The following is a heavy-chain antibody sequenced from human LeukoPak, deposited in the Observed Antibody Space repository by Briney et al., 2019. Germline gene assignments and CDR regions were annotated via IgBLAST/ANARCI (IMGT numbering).Heavy chain of an antibody. CDR3: AHPLEEQWLVAFDY. D-gene: IGHD6-19*01. CDR2: IYWNDDK. J-gene: IGHJ4*02. Sequence: ESGPTLVNPTQTLTLTCTFSGFSLTTSGVGVGWIRQPPGKALEWLALIYWNDDKRYSPSLRSRLTITKDTSKNQVVLTLTNMDPVDTATYYCAHPLEEQWLVAFDYWGQGTLVTVSS. CDR1: GFSLTTSGVG. V-gene: IGHV2-5*01.